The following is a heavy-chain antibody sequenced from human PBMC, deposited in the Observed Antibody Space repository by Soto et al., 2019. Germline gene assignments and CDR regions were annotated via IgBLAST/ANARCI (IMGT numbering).Heavy chain of an antibody. Sequence: SVKVSCGFFVATSGSYTITWVRQAPGKGFEWMGRIIPTLGIANYAQKFQGRVTITADKSTSTAYMGLSSLSSEDTAVYYCARVLVYWG. CDR3: ARVLVY. J-gene: IGHJ4*01. V-gene: IGHV1-69*02. CDR2: IIPTLGIA. CDR1: VATSGSYT.